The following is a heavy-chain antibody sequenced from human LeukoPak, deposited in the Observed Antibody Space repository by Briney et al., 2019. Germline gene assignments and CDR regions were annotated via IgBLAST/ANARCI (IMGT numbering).Heavy chain of an antibody. CDR2: IYYSGST. J-gene: IGHJ4*02. D-gene: IGHD2-2*03. V-gene: IGHV4-61*02. CDR1: GGTISSGSYY. Sequence: PSQTLSLTCTVSGGTISSGSYYWSWIRQPAGKGLEWIGSIYYSGSTYYNPSLKSRVTISVDTSKNHFSLKLSSVTAADTAVYYCARGSPFGSCSSTRCYAVDYWGQGTLVTGSS. CDR3: ARGSPFGSCSSTRCYAVDY.